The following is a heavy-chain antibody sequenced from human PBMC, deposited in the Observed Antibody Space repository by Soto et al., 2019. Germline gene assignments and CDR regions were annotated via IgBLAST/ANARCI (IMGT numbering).Heavy chain of an antibody. CDR1: GGNFSSYA. CDR2: IIPIFGTA. D-gene: IGHD6-13*01. Sequence: QVQLVQSGAEVKKPGSSVKVSCKASGGNFSSYAISWVRQDPGQGLEWMGGIIPIFGTANYAQKFQGRVTITADESTSTAYMELSSLRSEDTAVYYCASSRDSSSPFYGMDVWGPGTTVTVSS. V-gene: IGHV1-69*01. CDR3: ASSRDSSSPFYGMDV. J-gene: IGHJ6*02.